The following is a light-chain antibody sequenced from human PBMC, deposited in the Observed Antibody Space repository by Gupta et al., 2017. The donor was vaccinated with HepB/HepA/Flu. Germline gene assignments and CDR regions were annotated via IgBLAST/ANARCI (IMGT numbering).Light chain of an antibody. Sequence: QSVLTQPPSVSGAPWQRVTISCTGSSLNIGAGYDVHWYQQLPGTATNVVIYCNSNRPSAVNDRGLCYTAGSSASPHIIGLQAEEEADDYCHYSDNSLRGGVFGGGTKLTVL. V-gene: IGLV1-40*01. CDR1: SLNIGAGYD. J-gene: IGLJ3*02. CDR2: CNS. CDR3: HYSDNSLRGGV.